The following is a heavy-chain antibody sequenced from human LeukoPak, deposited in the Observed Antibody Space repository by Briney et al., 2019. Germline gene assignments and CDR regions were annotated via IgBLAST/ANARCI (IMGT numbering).Heavy chain of an antibody. CDR2: IYTSGST. CDR3: ARFTKDSSSSSGYYFDY. D-gene: IGHD6-13*01. CDR1: GVSVTSYY. Sequence: PSETLSLTCTVSGVSVTSYYWSWLRQPAGRALEWIGRIYTSGSTSYNPSLRSRLTMSVDTSKNQFSLNLSSVTAADTAVYYCARFTKDSSSSSGYYFDYWGQGTLVTVSS. J-gene: IGHJ4*02. V-gene: IGHV4-4*07.